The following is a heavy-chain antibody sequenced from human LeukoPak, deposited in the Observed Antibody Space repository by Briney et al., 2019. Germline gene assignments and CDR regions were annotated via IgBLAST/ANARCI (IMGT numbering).Heavy chain of an antibody. CDR1: GFTFSSYA. J-gene: IGHJ4*02. CDR3: ARVPELLGPYFDY. CDR2: ISYDGSNK. Sequence: PGGSLRLSCAASGFTFSSYAMHWVRQAPGKGLEWVAVISYDGSNKYYADSVKGRFTISRDNSKNTLYLQMNSLRAEDTAVYYCARVPELLGPYFDYWGQGTLVTVSS. V-gene: IGHV3-30-3*01. D-gene: IGHD3-10*01.